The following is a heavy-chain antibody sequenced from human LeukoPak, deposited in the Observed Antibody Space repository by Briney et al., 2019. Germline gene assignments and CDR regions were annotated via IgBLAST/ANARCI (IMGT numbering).Heavy chain of an antibody. Sequence: GGSLRLSCAASGFTFDDYAMHWVRQAPGKGLEWVSGISWNSGSIGYADSVKGRFTISRDNAKNSLYLQMNSLRAEDTALYYCAKDREGGGDWKYNWFDPWGQGTLVTVSS. CDR2: ISWNSGSI. CDR1: GFTFDDYA. J-gene: IGHJ5*02. V-gene: IGHV3-9*01. D-gene: IGHD2-21*02. CDR3: AKDREGGGDWKYNWFDP.